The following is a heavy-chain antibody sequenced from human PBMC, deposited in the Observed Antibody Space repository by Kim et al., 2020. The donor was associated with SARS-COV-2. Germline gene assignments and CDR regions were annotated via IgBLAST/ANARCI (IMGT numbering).Heavy chain of an antibody. Sequence: GGSLRLSCAASGFSFSSYAMSWVRQAPGKGLEWVSSLSTNGDNTYYADSVKGRFTISRDNSRNTPNLQMNSLRAEDTAVYFWVKKSGSSIYSGLGVWGPG. V-gene: IGHV3-23*01. D-gene: IGHD2-15*01. J-gene: IGHJ6*02. CDR3: VKKSGSSIYSGLGV. CDR2: LSTNGDNT. CDR1: GFSFSSYA.